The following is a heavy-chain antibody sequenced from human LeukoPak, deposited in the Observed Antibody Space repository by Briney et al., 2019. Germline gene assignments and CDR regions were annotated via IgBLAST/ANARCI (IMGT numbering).Heavy chain of an antibody. CDR3: ARESVGGQQLVGPYNWFDP. J-gene: IGHJ5*02. V-gene: IGHV4-61*02. CDR1: GGSISSGSYY. Sequence: TLSLTCTVSGGSISSGSYYWSWIRQPAGKGLEWIGRILSSGSTNYNPSLKTRVTISVDTSKNQFSLKLSSVTAADTAVYYCARESVGGQQLVGPYNWFDPWGQGSLVTVSS. CDR2: ILSSGST. D-gene: IGHD6-13*01.